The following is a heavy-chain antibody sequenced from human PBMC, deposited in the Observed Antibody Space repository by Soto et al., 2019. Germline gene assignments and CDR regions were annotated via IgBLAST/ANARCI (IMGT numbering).Heavy chain of an antibody. D-gene: IGHD3-9*01. CDR2: INHSGST. J-gene: IGHJ6*02. CDR1: GGTFSGYY. V-gene: IGHV4-34*01. Sequence: SETLSLICAVYGGTFSGYYWSWIRQPPGKGLEWIGEINHSGSTNYNPSLKSRVTISVVTSKNQFSLKLSFVTAAESAVYYCARGIRNILTGYYMYYYYYGMEVWGQGTTVTVSS. CDR3: ARGIRNILTGYYMYYYYYGMEV.